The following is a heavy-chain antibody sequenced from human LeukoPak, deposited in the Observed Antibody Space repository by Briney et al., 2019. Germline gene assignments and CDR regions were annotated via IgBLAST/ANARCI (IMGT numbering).Heavy chain of an antibody. CDR1: GYTFTSYY. D-gene: IGHD3-10*01. J-gene: IGHJ5*02. CDR2: TNPSGGST. Sequence: ASVKVSCKASGYTFTSYYMHWVRQAPGQGLEWMGITNPSGGSTSYAQKFQGRVTMTRDTSTSTVYMELSSLRSEDTAVYYCARGITMVRGRNWFDPWGQGTLVTVSS. CDR3: ARGITMVRGRNWFDP. V-gene: IGHV1-46*01.